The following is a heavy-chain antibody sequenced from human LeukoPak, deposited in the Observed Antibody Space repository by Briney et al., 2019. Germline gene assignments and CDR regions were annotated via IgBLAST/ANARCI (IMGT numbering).Heavy chain of an antibody. CDR3: ARSSVSGTYSGGY. Sequence: PSETLSLTCTVSGGSISSYYWSWIRQPPGKGLEWIGYIYYGGSTYSNPSLKGRVTISADTSKNQFSLKVTSVTAADTAVYYCARSSVSGTYSGGYWGQGSLVTVSS. CDR1: GGSISSYY. J-gene: IGHJ4*02. D-gene: IGHD3-10*01. V-gene: IGHV4-59*08. CDR2: IYYGGST.